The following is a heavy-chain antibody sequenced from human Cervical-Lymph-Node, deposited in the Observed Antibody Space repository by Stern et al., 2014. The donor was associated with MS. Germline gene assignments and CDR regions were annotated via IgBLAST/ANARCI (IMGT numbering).Heavy chain of an antibody. Sequence: MQLVESGGGLVQPGGSLRLSCAASGFTITNYDMHWVRQVTGKRLEWVSAIGTGGDTYYPVSVKGRFTISRENAKNALYLQMNSLRVGDTAIYYCARDRVGMDVWGQGTTVTVAS. CDR3: ARDRVGMDV. CDR2: IGTGGDT. J-gene: IGHJ6*02. CDR1: GFTITNYD. V-gene: IGHV3-13*01.